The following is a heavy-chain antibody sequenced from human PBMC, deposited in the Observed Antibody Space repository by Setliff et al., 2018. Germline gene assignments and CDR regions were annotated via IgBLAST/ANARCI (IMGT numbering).Heavy chain of an antibody. CDR2: INPSGGST. J-gene: IGHJ4*02. V-gene: IGHV1-46*01. D-gene: IGHD6-19*01. CDR1: GYTFTTYY. Sequence: ASVKVSCKASGYTFTTYYMHWVRQAPGQGLEWMGIINPSGGSTSYAQKFQGRVTMTRDTSTSTVYMELSSLRSEDTAVYYCARDEGSGWYVGYWGQGTLVTVSS. CDR3: ARDEGSGWYVGY.